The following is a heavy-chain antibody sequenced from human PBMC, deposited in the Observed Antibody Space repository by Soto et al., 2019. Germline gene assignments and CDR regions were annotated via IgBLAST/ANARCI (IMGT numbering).Heavy chain of an antibody. CDR1: GGSISSSSYY. J-gene: IGHJ4*02. CDR3: ARQDYGSGWLGY. D-gene: IGHD3-10*01. CDR2: IYYSGST. Sequence: QLQLQESGPGLVKPSETLSLTCTVSGGSISSSSYYWGWIRQPPGKGLEWIGSIYYSGSTYYNPSLKSRVSISGDTSKNQFSLKLSSVTAADTAVYYCARQDYGSGWLGYWGQGTLVTVSS. V-gene: IGHV4-39*01.